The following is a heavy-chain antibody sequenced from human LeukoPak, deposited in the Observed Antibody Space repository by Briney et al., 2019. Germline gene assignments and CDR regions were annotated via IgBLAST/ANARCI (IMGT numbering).Heavy chain of an antibody. CDR1: GFTFSSYA. V-gene: IGHV3-30-3*02. Sequence: GGSLRLSCAASGFTFSSYAMHWVRQAPGKGLEWVAVISYDGSNKYYADSVKGRFTISRDNSKNTLYLQMNSLRAEDTAVYYCAKSAAGYFDYWGQGTLVTVSS. J-gene: IGHJ4*02. CDR2: ISYDGSNK. CDR3: AKSAAGYFDY.